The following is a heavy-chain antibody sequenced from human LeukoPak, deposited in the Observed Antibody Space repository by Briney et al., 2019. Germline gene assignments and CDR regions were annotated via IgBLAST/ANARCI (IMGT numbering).Heavy chain of an antibody. D-gene: IGHD6-13*01. Sequence: ASVKVSCKASGYTFTSYDINWVRQATGQGLEWMGWMNPNSGNTGYAQKFQGRVTMTRNTSISTAYMELSSLRSEDTAVYYCARDGSSSWSSDYWGQGTLVTVSS. V-gene: IGHV1-8*01. J-gene: IGHJ4*02. CDR3: ARDGSSSWSSDY. CDR2: MNPNSGNT. CDR1: GYTFTSYD.